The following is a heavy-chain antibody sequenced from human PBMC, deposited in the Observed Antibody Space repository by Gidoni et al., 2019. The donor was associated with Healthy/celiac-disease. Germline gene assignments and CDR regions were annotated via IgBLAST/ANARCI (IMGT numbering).Heavy chain of an antibody. Sequence: QVHLQDSGPGLVKPSATLSLTCTVSGVSISSYYWSWIRQPPGKGLEWIGYLYDSGSTNYNPSLKSRVTISVDTSKNQFSLKLSSVTAADTAVYYCARVGIVGATEFDYWGQGTLVTVSS. CDR2: LYDSGST. D-gene: IGHD1-26*01. J-gene: IGHJ4*02. CDR1: GVSISSYY. CDR3: ARVGIVGATEFDY. V-gene: IGHV4-59*01.